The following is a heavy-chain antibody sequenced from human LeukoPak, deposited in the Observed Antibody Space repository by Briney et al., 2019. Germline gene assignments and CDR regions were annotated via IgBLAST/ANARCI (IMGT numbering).Heavy chain of an antibody. J-gene: IGHJ4*02. CDR2: IDHSGST. D-gene: IGHD6-19*01. Sequence: SETLSLTCAVYGGSFSGYYWSWIRQPPGKGLEWIGEIDHSGSTSYNPSLKSRVTISVDTSKNQFSLKLSSVTAADTAVYYCARRKSSGWTRNFDYWGQGTLVTVSS. V-gene: IGHV4-34*01. CDR1: GGSFSGYY. CDR3: ARRKSSGWTRNFDY.